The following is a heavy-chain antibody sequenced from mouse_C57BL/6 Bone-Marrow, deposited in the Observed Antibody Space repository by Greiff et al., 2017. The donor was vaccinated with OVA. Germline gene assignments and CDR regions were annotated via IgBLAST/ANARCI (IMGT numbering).Heavy chain of an antibody. V-gene: IGHV14-4*01. J-gene: IGHJ4*01. CDR3: TTLTTYDYAMDY. CDR1: GFNIKDDY. CDR2: IDPENGDT. Sequence: VQLQQSGAELVRPGASVKLSCTASGFNIKDDYMHWVKQRPEQGLEWIGWIDPENGDTEYASKFQGKATITADTSSNTAYLQLSSLTSEDTAVYYCTTLTTYDYAMDYWGQGTSVTVSS. D-gene: IGHD5-5*01.